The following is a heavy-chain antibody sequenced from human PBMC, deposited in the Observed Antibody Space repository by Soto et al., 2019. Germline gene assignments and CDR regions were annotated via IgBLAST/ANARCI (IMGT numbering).Heavy chain of an antibody. CDR2: IYYSGST. V-gene: IGHV4-59*12. Sequence: SETLSLTCTVSGGSISSYYWSWIRQPPGKGLEWIGYIYYSGSTNYNPSLKSRVTISVDRSKNQFSLKLSSVTAADTAVYDGARGNVVAIDVWGQGTLVTVSS. J-gene: IGHJ4*02. CDR1: GGSISSYY. D-gene: IGHD2-21*01. CDR3: ARGNVVAIDV.